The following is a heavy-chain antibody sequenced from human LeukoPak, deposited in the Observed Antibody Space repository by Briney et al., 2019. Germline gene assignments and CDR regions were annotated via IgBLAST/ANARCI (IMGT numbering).Heavy chain of an antibody. V-gene: IGHV4-39*01. J-gene: IGHJ4*02. CDR3: ARHDGYNYRHFDY. CDR1: SGSISSSSYY. CDR2: IYYSGST. Sequence: KPSETLSLTCTVSSGSISSSSYYWIRQPPGKGLEWIGSIYYSGSTYYNPSLKSRVTISVDTSKNQFSLKLSSVTAADTAVYYCARHDGYNYRHFDYWGQGTLVTVSS. D-gene: IGHD5-24*01.